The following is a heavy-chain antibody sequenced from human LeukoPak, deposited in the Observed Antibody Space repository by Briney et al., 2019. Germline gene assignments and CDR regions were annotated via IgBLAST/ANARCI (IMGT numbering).Heavy chain of an antibody. D-gene: IGHD1-1*01. CDR3: ARGRVSSSTWYSTYYYYFYMDV. CDR2: VNHTGST. V-gene: IGHV4-59*01. Sequence: SETLSLTCTVSDDSITMYYWTWIRQPPGKGLEWIGYVNHTGSTNFNPSLNGRVSISRDTTNNLFSLRLRSVTAADTAVYFCARGRVSSSTWYSTYYYYFYMDVWGKGTTVTVSS. CDR1: DDSITMYY. J-gene: IGHJ6*03.